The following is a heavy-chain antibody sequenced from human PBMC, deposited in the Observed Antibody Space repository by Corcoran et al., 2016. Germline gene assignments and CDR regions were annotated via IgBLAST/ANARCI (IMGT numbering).Heavy chain of an antibody. CDR2: IYYSGST. J-gene: IGHJ5*02. V-gene: IGHV4-39*01. CDR3: ARHRYRMTTVTNWGGDWFDP. CDR1: GGSISSSSYY. D-gene: IGHD4-17*01. Sequence: QLQLQESGPGLVKPSETLSLTCTVSGGSISSSSYYWGWIRQPPGKGLEWIGSIYYSGSTYYNPSLKSRVTISVDTSKNQFSLKLSSVTAADTAVYYCARHRYRMTTVTNWGGDWFDPWGQGTLVTVSS.